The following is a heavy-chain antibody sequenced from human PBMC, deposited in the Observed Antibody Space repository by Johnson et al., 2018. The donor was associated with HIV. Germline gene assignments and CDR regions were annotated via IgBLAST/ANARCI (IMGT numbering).Heavy chain of an antibody. CDR3: ARDPSPIVVATYAFDI. V-gene: IGHV3-30*02. CDR1: GFTFSSYG. J-gene: IGHJ3*02. Sequence: QVQLVESGGGVVQPGGSLRLSCAASGFTFSSYGMHWVRQAPGKGLEWVAFIRYDGSNKYYAASVKGRFTVSRDNSKNTLYLQMSNLRADDTALYYCARDPSPIVVATYAFDIWGQGTMVTVSS. D-gene: IGHD1-26*01. CDR2: IRYDGSNK.